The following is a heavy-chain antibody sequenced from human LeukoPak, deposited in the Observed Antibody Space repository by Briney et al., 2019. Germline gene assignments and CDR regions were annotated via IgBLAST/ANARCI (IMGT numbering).Heavy chain of an antibody. CDR1: GVSISSGGYY. J-gene: IGHJ4*02. CDR3: AREGYSSIED. CDR2: IYYSGST. Sequence: SQTLSLTCTVSGVSISSGGYYWSWIRQHPGKGLEWIGYIYYSGSTYYNPSLKSRVTISVDTSNNQFSLKLSSVTAADTAVYYCAREGYSSIEDWGQGTLVTVSS. D-gene: IGHD6-13*01. V-gene: IGHV4-31*03.